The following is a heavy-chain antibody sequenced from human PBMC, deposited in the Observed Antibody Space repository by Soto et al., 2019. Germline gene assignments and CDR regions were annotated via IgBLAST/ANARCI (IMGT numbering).Heavy chain of an antibody. J-gene: IGHJ5*02. D-gene: IGHD3-10*01. CDR3: ARGAITMVRGAHWFDP. V-gene: IGHV4-34*01. Sequence: QVQLQQWGAGLLKPSETLSLTCAVYGGSFSGYYWSWIRQPPGKGLEWIGEINHSGSTNYNPSLKSRVTISVDTPKNQFSLKLSSVTAADTAVYYCARGAITMVRGAHWFDPWGQGTLVTVSS. CDR1: GGSFSGYY. CDR2: INHSGST.